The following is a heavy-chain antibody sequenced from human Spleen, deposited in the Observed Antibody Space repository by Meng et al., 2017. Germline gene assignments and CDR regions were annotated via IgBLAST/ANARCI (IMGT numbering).Heavy chain of an antibody. V-gene: IGHV4-31*01. D-gene: IGHD5-24*01. CDR1: GGSISSGGYY. CDR2: IYYSGST. J-gene: IGHJ4*02. CDR3: ARARDGGGWFDY. Sequence: QWRLQESGPGLVKPSQTLSLTCTVSGGSISSGGYYWSWIRQHPGKGLEWIGYIYYSGSTYYNPSLKSLVTISVDTSKNQFSLKLSSVTAADTAVYYCARARDGGGWFDYWGQGTLVTVSS.